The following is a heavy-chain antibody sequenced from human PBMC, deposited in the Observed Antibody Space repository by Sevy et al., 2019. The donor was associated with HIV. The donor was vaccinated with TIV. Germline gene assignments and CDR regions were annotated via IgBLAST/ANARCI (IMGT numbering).Heavy chain of an antibody. V-gene: IGHV3-23*01. CDR2: ISGSAGST. CDR1: EFTFSTYT. Sequence: GGSLRLSCAASEFTFSTYTMNWVRQAPGKGLEWVSAISGSAGSTYYADSLKGRFTISRDNSKNTVHLQMNSLRAEDTAVYYCAKGDRTFYGMDVWGQGTTVTVSS. CDR3: AKGDRTFYGMDV. D-gene: IGHD2-15*01. J-gene: IGHJ6*02.